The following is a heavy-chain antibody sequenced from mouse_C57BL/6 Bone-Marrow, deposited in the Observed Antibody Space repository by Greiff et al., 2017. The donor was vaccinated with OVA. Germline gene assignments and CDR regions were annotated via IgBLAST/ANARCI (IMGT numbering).Heavy chain of an antibody. D-gene: IGHD2-12*01. CDR1: GYTFTDYY. V-gene: IGHV1-26*01. Sequence: EVQLQQSGPELVKPGASVKISCKASGYTFTDYYMNWVKQSHGKSLEWIGDINPNNGGTSYNQKFKGKATLTVDKSSSTAYMELRSLTSEDSAVYYCAREGTYYTLFAYWGQGTLVTVSA. CDR2: INPNNGGT. J-gene: IGHJ3*01. CDR3: AREGTYYTLFAY.